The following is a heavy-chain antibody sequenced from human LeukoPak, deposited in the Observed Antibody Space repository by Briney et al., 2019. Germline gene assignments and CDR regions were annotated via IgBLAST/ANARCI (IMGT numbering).Heavy chain of an antibody. CDR1: GGSISSYY. CDR2: IYTCGST. Sequence: SETLSLTCTVSGGSISSYYWSWIRQPPGQGLEWIGYIYTCGSTNYNPSLKSRVTISVDTSKNQFSLKLSSVTAADTAVYYCARGDYYGKYYYYMDVWGKGTTVTVSS. CDR3: ARGDYYGKYYYYMDV. D-gene: IGHD3-10*01. J-gene: IGHJ6*03. V-gene: IGHV4-4*09.